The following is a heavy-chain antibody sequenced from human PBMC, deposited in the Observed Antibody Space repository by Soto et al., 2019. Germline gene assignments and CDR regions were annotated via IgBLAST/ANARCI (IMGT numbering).Heavy chain of an antibody. CDR3: AREEYYYGSGAFFDY. D-gene: IGHD3-10*01. V-gene: IGHV1-69*08. J-gene: IGHJ4*02. CDR2: IIPILGIA. CDR1: GGTFSSYT. Sequence: QFQLVQSGAEVNKPGSSVKVSCKASGGTFSSYTISWVRQAPGRGLEWMGRIIPILGIATYAQKFQGRVTITADKSTRTADMELSSLRSEDTAVYYCAREEYYYGSGAFFDYWGQGTLVTVSS.